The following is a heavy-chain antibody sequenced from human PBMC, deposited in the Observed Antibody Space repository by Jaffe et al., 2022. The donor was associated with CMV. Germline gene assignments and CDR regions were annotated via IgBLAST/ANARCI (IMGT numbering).Heavy chain of an antibody. Sequence: EVQLVESGGGLVKPGGSLRLSCAASGFTFSSYSMNWVRQAPGKGLEWVSSISSSSSYIYYADSVKGRFTISRDNAKNSLYLQMNSLRAEDTAVYYCARDKDIVVYYGMDVWGQGTTVTVSS. CDR2: ISSSSSYI. CDR3: ARDKDIVVYYGMDV. J-gene: IGHJ6*02. V-gene: IGHV3-21*01. D-gene: IGHD2-15*01. CDR1: GFTFSSYS.